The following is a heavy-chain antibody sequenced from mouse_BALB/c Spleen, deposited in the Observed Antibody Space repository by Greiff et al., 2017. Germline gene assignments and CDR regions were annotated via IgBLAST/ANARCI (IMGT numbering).Heavy chain of an antibody. D-gene: IGHD2-14*01. V-gene: IGHV5-4*02. J-gene: IGHJ3*01. CDR3: ARGGYRYDGAWFAY. CDR1: GFTFSDYY. CDR2: ISDGGSYT. Sequence: EVKVVESGGGLVKPGGSLKLSCAASGFTFSDYYMYWVRQTPEKRLEWVATISDGGSYTYYPDSVKGRFTISRDNAKNNLYLQMSSLKSEDTAMYYCARGGYRYDGAWFAYWGQGTLVTVSA.